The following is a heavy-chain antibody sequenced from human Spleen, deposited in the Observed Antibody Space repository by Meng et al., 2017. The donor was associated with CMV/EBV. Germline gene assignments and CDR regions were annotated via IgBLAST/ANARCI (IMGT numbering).Heavy chain of an antibody. CDR2: IYPGDSDT. D-gene: IGHD2-2*01. J-gene: IGHJ4*02. CDR1: GYIFPNFW. CDR3: ARLSSRSDGVPRFDF. Sequence: SGYIFPNFWIGWVRLMPGKGLEWMRIIYPGDSDTRYSPSFHGQVSISADKSINTAYLQWSSVKASDTAIYYCARLSSRSDGVPRFDFWGQGSLVTVSS. V-gene: IGHV5-51*01.